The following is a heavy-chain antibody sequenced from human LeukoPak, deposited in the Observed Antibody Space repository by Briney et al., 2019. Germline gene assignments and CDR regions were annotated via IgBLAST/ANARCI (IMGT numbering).Heavy chain of an antibody. CDR3: AKNYDILTGYQRALDY. CDR2: ISGSGGST. Sequence: GGSLRLSCAASGFTFSSYAMSWVRQAPGKGLEWVSAISGSGGSTYYADSVKGRFTISRDNSENSLYLQMDSLTAEDTAVYYCAKNYDILTGYQRALDYWGQGTLVTVSS. CDR1: GFTFSSYA. J-gene: IGHJ4*02. V-gene: IGHV3-23*01. D-gene: IGHD3-9*01.